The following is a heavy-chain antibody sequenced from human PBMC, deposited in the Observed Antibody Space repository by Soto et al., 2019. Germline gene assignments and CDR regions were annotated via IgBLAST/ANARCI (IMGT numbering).Heavy chain of an antibody. Sequence: SETLSLTCAVYGGSFSGYYSSWIRPTPGKGLEWIGEINHSGSTNYNPSLKSRVTISVDTSKNQFSLKLSSVTAADTAVYYCARLGYGSGSYYSPQSRGGRRNYYYYMDVWGKGTTVTVSS. V-gene: IGHV4-34*01. CDR2: INHSGST. CDR3: ARLGYGSGSYYSPQSRGGRRNYYYYMDV. D-gene: IGHD3-10*01. J-gene: IGHJ6*03. CDR1: GGSFSGYY.